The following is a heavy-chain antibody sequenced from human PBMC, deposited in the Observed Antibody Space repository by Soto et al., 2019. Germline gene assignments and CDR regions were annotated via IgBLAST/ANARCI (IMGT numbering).Heavy chain of an antibody. CDR2: IYYSGST. D-gene: IGHD2-2*01. CDR3: ARVGGAGYCSSTSCYAFDY. J-gene: IGHJ4*02. CDR1: GGFISSGGYY. V-gene: IGHV4-31*03. Sequence: QVQLQESGPGLVKPSQTLSLTCTVSGGFISSGGYYWSWIRQHPGKGLEWIGYIYYSGSTYYNPSLKSRVTISVATSKNQFSLKLSAVTAADTAVYYCARVGGAGYCSSTSCYAFDYWGQGTLVTVSS.